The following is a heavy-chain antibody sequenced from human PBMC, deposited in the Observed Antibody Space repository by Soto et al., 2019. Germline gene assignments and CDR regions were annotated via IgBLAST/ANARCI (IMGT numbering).Heavy chain of an antibody. D-gene: IGHD2-21*02. CDR2: INAGNGNT. CDR1: GYTFNSYA. Sequence: QVQLVQSGAEVKKPGASVKVSCKPSGYTFNSYAMHWVRQAPRQRLEWMGWINAGNGNTKYSQKFQGRVTITRDTSASTAYMELSSLRSEDTAVYYCARDSDLAYCGGYCYWGIDYWGQGTLVTVSS. V-gene: IGHV1-3*01. CDR3: ARDSDLAYCGGYCYWGIDY. J-gene: IGHJ4*02.